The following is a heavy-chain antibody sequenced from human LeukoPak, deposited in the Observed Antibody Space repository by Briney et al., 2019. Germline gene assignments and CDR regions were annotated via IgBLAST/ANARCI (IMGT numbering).Heavy chain of an antibody. CDR3: ARVDYDFWSGYSMDYYYYMDV. J-gene: IGHJ6*03. CDR1: GYTFTSYD. D-gene: IGHD3-3*01. CDR2: MNPNSGNT. V-gene: IGHV1-8*01. Sequence: ASVKVSCKASGYTFTSYDINWVRQATGQGLEWMGWMNPNSGNTGYAQKFQGRVTMTRNTSISTAYMELSSLRSEDTAVYYCARVDYDFWSGYSMDYYYYMDVWGKGTTVTVSS.